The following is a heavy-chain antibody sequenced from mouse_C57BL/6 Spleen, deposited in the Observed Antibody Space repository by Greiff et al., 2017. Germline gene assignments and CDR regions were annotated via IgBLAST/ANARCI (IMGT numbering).Heavy chain of an antibody. CDR2: ISYDGSN. Sequence: EVQLQESGPGLVKPSQSLSLTCSVTGYSITSGYYWNWIRQFPGNKLEWMGYISYDGSNNYNPSLKNRISITRDTSKNQFFLKLNSVTTEDTATYYCARRDTYYAYFDYWGQGTTLTVSS. V-gene: IGHV3-6*01. J-gene: IGHJ2*01. CDR1: GYSITSGYY. CDR3: ARRDTYYAYFDY. D-gene: IGHD1-1*01.